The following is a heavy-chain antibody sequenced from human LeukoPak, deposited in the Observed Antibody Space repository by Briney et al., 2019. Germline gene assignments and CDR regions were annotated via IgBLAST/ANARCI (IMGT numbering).Heavy chain of an antibody. D-gene: IGHD2-15*01. CDR3: ARGLFRYCSGGSCYSYYYGMDV. J-gene: IGHJ6*02. V-gene: IGHV1-8*01. CDR1: RYTFTSYD. Sequence: ASVKVSCKASRYTFTSYDINWVRQATGQGLEWMGWMNPNSGNTGYAQKFQGRVTMTRNTSISTAYMGLSSLRSEDTAVYYCARGLFRYCSGGSCYSYYYGMDVWGQGTTVTVSS. CDR2: MNPNSGNT.